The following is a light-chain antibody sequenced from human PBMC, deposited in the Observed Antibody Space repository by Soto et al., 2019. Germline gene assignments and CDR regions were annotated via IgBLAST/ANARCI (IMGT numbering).Light chain of an antibody. J-gene: IGKJ2*01. CDR2: AAS. V-gene: IGKV1-39*01. CDR1: QSISDY. CDR3: QQTYSTPYT. Sequence: DIQMTQSPSSLSASVGDRVTITCRASQSISDYLNWYQQKPGKAPNLLIYAASSLHSGVPSRFSARESGTDFTLTISSLQPEDFATYFCQQTYSTPYTFGQGTKLEIK.